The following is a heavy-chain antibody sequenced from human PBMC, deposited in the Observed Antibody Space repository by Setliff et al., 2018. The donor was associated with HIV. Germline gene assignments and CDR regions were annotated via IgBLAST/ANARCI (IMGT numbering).Heavy chain of an antibody. J-gene: IGHJ5*02. D-gene: IGHD2-15*01. V-gene: IGHV7-4-1*02. Sequence: ASVKVSCKASGYTFTNYAINWVRQAPGQGLEWMGWINTNTGNPTYAQGFTGRFVFSLDTSVSTAYLQISSLKAEDTAMYYCARGCNGGNCYHGSGWFVPWGQGTLVTVSS. CDR2: INTNTGNP. CDR1: GYTFTNYA. CDR3: ARGCNGGNCYHGSGWFVP.